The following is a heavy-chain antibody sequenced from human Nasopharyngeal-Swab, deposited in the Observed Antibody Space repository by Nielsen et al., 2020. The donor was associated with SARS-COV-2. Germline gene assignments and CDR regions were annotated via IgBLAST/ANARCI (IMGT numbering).Heavy chain of an antibody. V-gene: IGHV3-7*01. J-gene: IGHJ5*02. CDR2: IKQDGSEK. Sequence: GESLKISCAASGFTFSSYWMSWVRQAPGKGLEWVANIKQDGSEKYYVDSVKGRFTISRDNAKNSLYLQMNSLRAEDTAVYYCARDKNFKAAAGTRVWFDPWGQGTLVTVPS. CDR1: GFTFSSYW. D-gene: IGHD6-13*01. CDR3: ARDKNFKAAAGTRVWFDP.